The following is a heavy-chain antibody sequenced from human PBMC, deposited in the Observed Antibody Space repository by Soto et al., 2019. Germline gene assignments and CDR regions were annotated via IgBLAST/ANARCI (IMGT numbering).Heavy chain of an antibody. CDR3: ARESRITKLGVDNRDAFDI. CDR2: IYYSGST. V-gene: IGHV4-59*01. Sequence: SETLSLTCTVSGGFISSYYWSWIRQPPGKGLEWIGYIYYSGSTNYNPSLKSRVTISVDTSKNQFSLKLSSVTAADTAVYYCARESRITKLGVDNRDAFDIWGQGTMVSVSS. D-gene: IGHD3-3*01. J-gene: IGHJ3*02. CDR1: GGFISSYY.